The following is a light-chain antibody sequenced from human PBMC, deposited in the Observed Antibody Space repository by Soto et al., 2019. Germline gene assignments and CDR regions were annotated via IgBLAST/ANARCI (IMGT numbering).Light chain of an antibody. V-gene: IGLV2-14*01. Sequence: QSALTQPASVSGSPGQSITISCTGTSSDVGGYYYVSWYQHHPGKAPKLMIYQVSNRPSGVSNRFSGSKSGNTASLTISGLQAEGEADYYCSSYTSSNTFYVFGTGTKVHRP. CDR3: SSYTSSNTFYV. J-gene: IGLJ1*01. CDR1: SSDVGGYYY. CDR2: QVS.